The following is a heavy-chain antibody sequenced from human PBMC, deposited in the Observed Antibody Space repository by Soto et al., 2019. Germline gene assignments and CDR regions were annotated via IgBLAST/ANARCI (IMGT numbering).Heavy chain of an antibody. CDR2: IYSGGSA. CDR1: GFTVSSNY. D-gene: IGHD2-8*02. Sequence: EVQLVESGGGLVQPGGSLRLSCAASGFTVSSNYMSWVRQAPGKGLEWVSVIYSGGSAYYDDSVKGRFTISRDNSKNTQYLQMNGVGAEDKDVSYCGRHGAGSGGGYFDYWGQGTLVTVSS. V-gene: IGHV3-66*04. J-gene: IGHJ4*02. CDR3: GRHGAGSGGGYFDY.